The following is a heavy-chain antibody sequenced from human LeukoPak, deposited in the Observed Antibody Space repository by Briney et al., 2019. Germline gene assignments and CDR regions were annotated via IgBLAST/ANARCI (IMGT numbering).Heavy chain of an antibody. Sequence: AGSLRLSCAASGFTFSTYAMNWVRQAPAKGLEWVANIKQAGSEKYYVDSVKGRFTISRDNAKNSLYLQMNSLRAEDTAVYYCARVLAAGGTIDYWGQGTLVTVSS. D-gene: IGHD6-13*01. J-gene: IGHJ4*02. V-gene: IGHV3-7*01. CDR3: ARVLAAGGTIDY. CDR1: GFTFSTYA. CDR2: IKQAGSEK.